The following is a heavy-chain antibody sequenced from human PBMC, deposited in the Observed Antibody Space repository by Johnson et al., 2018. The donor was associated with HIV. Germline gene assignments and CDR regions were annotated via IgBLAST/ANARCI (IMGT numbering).Heavy chain of an antibody. D-gene: IGHD3-10*01. J-gene: IGHJ3*01. Sequence: QEQLVESGGDLVKPGGSLRLSCAASGFTFRDYYMSWIRQAPGKGLEWVAYISSSGSSISYADSVKGRFTISRDNAKNSLYLQMNSLRAEDTAVYYCARGGDVVWCGEFPGAFDVWGQGTMVTVSS. CDR1: GFTFRDYY. CDR2: ISSSGSSI. CDR3: ARGGDVVWCGEFPGAFDV. V-gene: IGHV3-11*04.